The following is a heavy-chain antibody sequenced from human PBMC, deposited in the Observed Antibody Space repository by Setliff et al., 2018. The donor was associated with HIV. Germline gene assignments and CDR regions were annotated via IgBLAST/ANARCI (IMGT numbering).Heavy chain of an antibody. V-gene: IGHV3-21*06. CDR2: ISTSGNFI. J-gene: IGHJ4*02. Sequence: GGSLRLSCAASGFTFSAYSMNWVRQVPGKGLEWVSCISTSGNFIYYADSVKGRFTVSRDNAKNSLYLQMNSLRAGDTAVYYCLRGGSFGDIPNCWGQGTLVTVSS. D-gene: IGHD4-17*01. CDR1: GFTFSAYS. CDR3: LRGGSFGDIPNC.